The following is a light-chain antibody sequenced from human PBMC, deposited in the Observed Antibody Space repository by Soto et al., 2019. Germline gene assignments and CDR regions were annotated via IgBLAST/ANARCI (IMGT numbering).Light chain of an antibody. Sequence: QSALTQPPSASGSPGQSVTISCTGTGSDVGGNNYVSWYQQHPGKAPKLMIYEVNKRPSGVPDRFSGSKSGNTASLTVSGLQADDEADYYGNSYVGNTNNVVFGGGTKLTVL. CDR1: GSDVGGNNY. J-gene: IGLJ2*01. V-gene: IGLV2-8*01. CDR2: EVN. CDR3: NSYVGNTNNVV.